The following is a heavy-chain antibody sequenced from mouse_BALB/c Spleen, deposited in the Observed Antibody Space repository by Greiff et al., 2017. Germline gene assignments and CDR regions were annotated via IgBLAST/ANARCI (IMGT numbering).Heavy chain of an antibody. Sequence: EVMLVESGGGLVQPGGSLKLSCAASGFTFSSYTMSWVRQTPEKRLEWVAYISNGGGSTYYPDTVKGRFTISRDNAKNTLYLQMSSLKSEDTAMYYCARRLGTGYFDVWGAGTTVTVSS. V-gene: IGHV5-12-2*01. CDR3: ARRLGTGYFDV. J-gene: IGHJ1*01. CDR2: ISNGGGST. D-gene: IGHD4-1*01. CDR1: GFTFSSYT.